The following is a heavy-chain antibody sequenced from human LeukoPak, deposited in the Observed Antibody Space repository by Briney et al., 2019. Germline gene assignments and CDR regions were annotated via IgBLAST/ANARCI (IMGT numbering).Heavy chain of an antibody. J-gene: IGHJ4*02. CDR2: MSPNSGDA. D-gene: IGHD7-27*01. Sequence: ASVKVSCKASGYTFTSYDFNWVRQATGQRPEWMGWMSPNSGDAGYAQKFQDRVTMTRNTSISTAYMELSSLRSDDTAVYYCARGLPNWGYDYWGPGTLVTVSS. CDR1: GYTFTSYD. CDR3: ARGLPNWGYDY. V-gene: IGHV1-8*01.